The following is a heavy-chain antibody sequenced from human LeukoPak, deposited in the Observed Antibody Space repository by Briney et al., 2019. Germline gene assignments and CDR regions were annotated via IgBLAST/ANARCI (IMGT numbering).Heavy chain of an antibody. CDR1: GFTFSNYA. CDR2: ISYDGSNK. CDR3: ARDFGYSNY. Sequence: PGGSLRLSCAASGFTFSNYAMHWVRQAPGKGLEWVAVISYDGSNKYYADSVKGRFTISRDNSKSTLYLQMNSLRAEDTAVYYCARDFGYSNYWGQGTLVTVSS. V-gene: IGHV3-30-3*01. D-gene: IGHD2-21*01. J-gene: IGHJ4*02.